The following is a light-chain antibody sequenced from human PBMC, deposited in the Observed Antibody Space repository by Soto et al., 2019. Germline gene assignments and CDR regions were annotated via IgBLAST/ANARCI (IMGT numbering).Light chain of an antibody. CDR3: AAWDDSLNGV. CDR1: SSNIGGNT. J-gene: IGLJ3*02. V-gene: IGLV1-44*01. CDR2: STN. Sequence: QSVLTQPPSVSGTPGQRVTISCSGSSSNIGGNTVNWYQQLPGTAPKLLIYSTNRRPSGVPDRFSGSKSGTSASLAISGLQSEDEADYYCAAWDDSLNGVFGGGTQLTVL.